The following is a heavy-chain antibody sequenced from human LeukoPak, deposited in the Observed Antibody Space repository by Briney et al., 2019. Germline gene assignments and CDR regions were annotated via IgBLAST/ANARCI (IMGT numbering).Heavy chain of an antibody. J-gene: IGHJ5*02. CDR2: ISSSSSYI. CDR3: AREFGDYGGNSGWLDP. Sequence: GGSLRLSCAASGFTFSSYSMNWVRQAPGKGLEWVSSISSSSSYIYYADSVKGRFTISRDNAKNSLYLQMNSLRAEDTAVYYCAREFGDYGGNSGWLDPWGQGTLVTVSS. CDR1: GFTFSSYS. V-gene: IGHV3-21*01. D-gene: IGHD4-23*01.